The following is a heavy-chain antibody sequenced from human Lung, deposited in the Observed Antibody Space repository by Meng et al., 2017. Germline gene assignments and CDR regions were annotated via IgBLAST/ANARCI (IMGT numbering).Heavy chain of an antibody. Sequence: QVQLVQSGSELKNPGASVKVSCKASGYTFTSYAINWVQRPPGQGFGWMEGINTNPGRPAYARAFTGRFVCPLNSSVTPAYLKISSLEAENTAIYYCAGDGGGRFDYWAREPWSPSPQ. CDR2: INTNPGRP. D-gene: IGHD3-16*01. CDR1: GYTFTSYA. J-gene: IGHJ4*02. V-gene: IGHV7-4-1*02. CDR3: AGDGGGRFDY.